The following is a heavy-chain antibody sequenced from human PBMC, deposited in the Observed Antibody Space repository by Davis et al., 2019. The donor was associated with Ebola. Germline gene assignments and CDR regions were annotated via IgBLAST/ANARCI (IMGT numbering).Heavy chain of an antibody. CDR2: INPNSGGT. Sequence: AASVKVSCKASGYTFTGYYMHWVRQAPGQGLEWMGWINPNSGGTNYAQKFQGRVTMTRDTSTSTVYMELSSLRSEDTAVYYCARGGEYGDLYYYGMDVWGQGTTVTVSS. CDR3: ARGGEYGDLYYYGMDV. V-gene: IGHV1-2*02. D-gene: IGHD4-17*01. CDR1: GYTFTGYY. J-gene: IGHJ6*02.